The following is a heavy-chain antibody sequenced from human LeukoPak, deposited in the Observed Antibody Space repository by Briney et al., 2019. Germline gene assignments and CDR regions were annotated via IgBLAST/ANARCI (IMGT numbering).Heavy chain of an antibody. V-gene: IGHV3-21*01. CDR1: GFTFSSYS. D-gene: IGHD3-16*01. J-gene: IGHJ4*02. CDR2: ISSSSSYI. CDR3: ARGISPGGGV. Sequence: PGGSLRLSCAASGFTFSSYSMNWVRQAPVKGLEWVSSISSSSSYIYYADSVKGRFTISRDNAKNSLYLQMNSLRAEDTAVYYCARGISPGGGVWGQGTLVTVSS.